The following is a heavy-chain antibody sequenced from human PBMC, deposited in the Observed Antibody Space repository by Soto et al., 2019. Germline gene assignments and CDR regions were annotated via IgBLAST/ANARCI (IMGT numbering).Heavy chain of an antibody. CDR3: ARAWRGNSSGLYYFDY. CDR1: GGSFSGYY. J-gene: IGHJ4*02. V-gene: IGHV4-34*01. Sequence: TSETLSLTCAVYGGSFSGYYWSWIRQPPGKGLEWIGEINHSGSTNYNPSLKSRVTISVDTSKNQFSLKLSSVTAADTAVYYCARAWRGNSSGLYYFDYWGQGTLVTVSS. D-gene: IGHD6-19*01. CDR2: INHSGST.